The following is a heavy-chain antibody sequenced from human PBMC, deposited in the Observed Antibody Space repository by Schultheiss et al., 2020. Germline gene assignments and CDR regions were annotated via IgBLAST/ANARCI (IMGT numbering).Heavy chain of an antibody. CDR1: GGSISSSSYY. CDR2: IYYSGST. V-gene: IGHV4-39*07. CDR3: ARVYGSGMDYYYYGMDV. J-gene: IGHJ6*02. D-gene: IGHD3-10*01. Sequence: SATLSLTCTVSGGSISSSSYYWGWIRQPPGKGLEWIGSIYYSGSTNYNPSLKSRVTISVDTSKNQFSLKLSSVTAADTAVYYCARVYGSGMDYYYYGMDVWGQGTTVNGYS.